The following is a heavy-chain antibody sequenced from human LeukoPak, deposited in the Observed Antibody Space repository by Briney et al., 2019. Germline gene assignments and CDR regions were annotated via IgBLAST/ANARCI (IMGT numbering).Heavy chain of an antibody. Sequence: SETLSLTCAVYGGSFSGYYWSWIRQPPGKGLEWIGEINHSGSTYYNPSLKSRVTISVDTSKNQFSLKLSSVTAADTAVYYCARGVGAIFGVNYYYGMDVWGQGTTVTVSS. J-gene: IGHJ6*02. CDR3: ARGVGAIFGVNYYYGMDV. D-gene: IGHD3-3*01. CDR2: INHSGST. CDR1: GGSFSGYY. V-gene: IGHV4-34*01.